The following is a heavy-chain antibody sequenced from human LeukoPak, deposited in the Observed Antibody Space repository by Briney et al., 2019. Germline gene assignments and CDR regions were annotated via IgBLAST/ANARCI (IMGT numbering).Heavy chain of an antibody. CDR3: ARADLGDYYDSSGYLDY. CDR1: GGSISSSNW. J-gene: IGHJ4*02. D-gene: IGHD3-22*01. V-gene: IGHV4-4*02. Sequence: PSGTLSLTCAVSGGSISSSNWWSWVRQPPGKGLEWIGEIYHSGSTNYNPSLKSRVTISVDKSKNQFSLKLSSVTAADTAVYYCARADLGDYYDSSGYLDYWGQGTLVTVSS. CDR2: IYHSGST.